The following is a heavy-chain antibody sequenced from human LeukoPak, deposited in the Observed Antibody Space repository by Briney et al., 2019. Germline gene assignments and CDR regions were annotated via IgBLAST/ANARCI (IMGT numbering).Heavy chain of an antibody. V-gene: IGHV1-8*01. Sequence: ASVKVSCKASGYTFTSYDINWVRQATGQGLEWMGWMNPNSGNTGYAQKFQGRVTMTRNTSISTAYMELSSPRSEDTAVYYCAIHYDFWSGYSPDAFDIWGQGTMVTVSS. CDR3: AIHYDFWSGYSPDAFDI. J-gene: IGHJ3*02. D-gene: IGHD3-3*01. CDR1: GYTFTSYD. CDR2: MNPNSGNT.